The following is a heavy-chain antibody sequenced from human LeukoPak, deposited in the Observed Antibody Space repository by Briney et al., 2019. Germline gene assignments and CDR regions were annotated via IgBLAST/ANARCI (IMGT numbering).Heavy chain of an antibody. Sequence: GESLKISCKGSGYGFTSYWIGWVRQMPGKGLEWMGIIYPGDSDTRYSPSFQGQVTISADKSISTAYLQWSSLKASDTAMYYCARRDIVVVPAATYWTHFDYWGQGTLVTVSS. CDR2: IYPGDSDT. CDR1: GYGFTSYW. CDR3: ARRDIVVVPAATYWTHFDY. V-gene: IGHV5-51*01. D-gene: IGHD2-2*01. J-gene: IGHJ4*02.